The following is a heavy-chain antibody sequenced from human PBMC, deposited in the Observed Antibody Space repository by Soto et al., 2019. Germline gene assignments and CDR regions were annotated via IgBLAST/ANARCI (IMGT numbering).Heavy chain of an antibody. CDR3: AGTSTVVVPADIGGRDAFDI. CDR1: GGSFSGYY. J-gene: IGHJ3*02. V-gene: IGHV4-34*01. D-gene: IGHD2-2*01. Sequence: SETLSLTCAVYGGSFSGYYWSWIRQPPGKGLEWIGEINHSGSTNYSPSLKSRVTISVDTSKNQFSLKLSSVTAADTAVYYCAGTSTVVVPADIGGRDAFDIWGQGTMVTVSS. CDR2: INHSGST.